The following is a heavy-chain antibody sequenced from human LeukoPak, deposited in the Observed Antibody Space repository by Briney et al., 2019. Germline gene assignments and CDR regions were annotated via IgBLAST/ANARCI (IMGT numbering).Heavy chain of an antibody. V-gene: IGHV3-23*01. D-gene: IGHD3-3*01. CDR3: AKGTIFGVVITSYYMDV. Sequence: GGSVIPFCSPSEFTFSSYAMSWGRRAPGKQLKKVSAISGSGGSTYYADSVKGRFTISRDNSKNTLYLQMNRLRAEDTAVYYCAKGTIFGVVITSYYMDVWGKGTTVTVSS. CDR2: ISGSGGST. J-gene: IGHJ6*03. CDR1: EFTFSSYA.